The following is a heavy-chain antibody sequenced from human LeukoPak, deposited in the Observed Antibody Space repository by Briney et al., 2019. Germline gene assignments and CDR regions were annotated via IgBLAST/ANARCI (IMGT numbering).Heavy chain of an antibody. V-gene: IGHV1-46*01. CDR3: ARTHSSGWYSVGDYYMDV. Sequence: GASVKVSCEASGYIITSYYMHWVRQAPGQGLEWMGIINPSSGSTIYAHKFQGRVTMTRDMSTSTVYMELSSLRSEDTAVYYCARTHSSGWYSVGDYYMDVWGKGTTVTVSS. J-gene: IGHJ6*03. D-gene: IGHD6-19*01. CDR2: INPSSGST. CDR1: GYIITSYY.